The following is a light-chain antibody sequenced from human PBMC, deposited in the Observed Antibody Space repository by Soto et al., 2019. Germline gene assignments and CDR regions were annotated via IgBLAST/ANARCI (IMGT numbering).Light chain of an antibody. J-gene: IGKJ1*01. CDR2: AAS. Sequence: IQMTPSPSSLSASVGERGTITCRASQGISNYLAWYQQKPGKVPKLPIYAASTLQSGVPSRFSGSGSGTDFTLTNSSLQPEDVATYYCQKYNSAPQTFGQGTKVDIK. CDR3: QKYNSAPQT. V-gene: IGKV1-27*01. CDR1: QGISNY.